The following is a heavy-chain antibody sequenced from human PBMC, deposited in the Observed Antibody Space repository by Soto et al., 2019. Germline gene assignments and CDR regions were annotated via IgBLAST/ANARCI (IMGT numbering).Heavy chain of an antibody. D-gene: IGHD2-2*01. V-gene: IGHV3-23*01. CDR1: GFTFSSYA. CDR3: AKWSIVVVPAAGDFDY. Sequence: EVQLLESGGGLVQPGGSLRLSCAASGFTFSSYAMSWVRQAPGKGLEWVSVISGSGGSTYYADSVKGRFTISRDNSKHTLYLQMNSLRAEDTAVYYCAKWSIVVVPAAGDFDYWGQGTLVTVSS. CDR2: ISGSGGST. J-gene: IGHJ4*02.